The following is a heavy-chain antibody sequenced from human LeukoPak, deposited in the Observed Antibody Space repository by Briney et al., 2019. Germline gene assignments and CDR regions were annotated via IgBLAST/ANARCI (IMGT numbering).Heavy chain of an antibody. Sequence: ASVKVSCKASGGTFSSYAISWVRQAPGQGLEWMGGIIPIFGTANYAQKFQGRVTITADESTSTAYMELSSLRSEDTAVYYCARDSGSSGWYPYYYGMDVWGQGTTVTVSS. D-gene: IGHD6-19*01. CDR2: IIPIFGTA. J-gene: IGHJ6*02. CDR1: GGTFSSYA. CDR3: ARDSGSSGWYPYYYGMDV. V-gene: IGHV1-69*13.